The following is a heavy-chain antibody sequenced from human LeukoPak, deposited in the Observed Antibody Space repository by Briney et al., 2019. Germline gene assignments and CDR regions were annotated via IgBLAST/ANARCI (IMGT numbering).Heavy chain of an antibody. V-gene: IGHV4-4*07. J-gene: IGHJ5*02. CDR1: GGSISGYS. CDR3: ARDNPAGP. CDR2: VYTSGNT. D-gene: IGHD3-10*01. Sequence: SETLSLTCTDSGGSISGYSWSWIRQSAGKGLEWIGRVYTSGNTNYNPSFKSRVTMSIDTSKKQFSLKLRSVTAADTAVYYCARDNPAGPWGQGTLVTVSS.